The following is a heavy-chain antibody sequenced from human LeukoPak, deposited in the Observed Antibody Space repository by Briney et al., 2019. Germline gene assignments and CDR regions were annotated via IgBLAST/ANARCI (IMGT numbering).Heavy chain of an antibody. J-gene: IGHJ4*02. CDR1: GFTLSSYA. Sequence: GGSLRLSCAASGFTLSSYAMTWVRQAPGEGLEWVSAISGSGGSTYYADSVKGRFTISRDNSKNTLYLQMNSLRAEDTAVYYCAKDEAGYDYWGQGTLVTVSS. CDR2: ISGSGGST. V-gene: IGHV3-23*01. D-gene: IGHD6-19*01. CDR3: AKDEAGYDY.